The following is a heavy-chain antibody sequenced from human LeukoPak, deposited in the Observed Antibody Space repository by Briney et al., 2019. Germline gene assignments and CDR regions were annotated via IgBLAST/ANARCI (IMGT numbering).Heavy chain of an antibody. CDR2: ISGSGTTI. Sequence: GGSLRLSCAASGSTFSYFSMHWVRQAPGKGLEWVSYISGSGTTIYYSGSVKGRFTISRDNAKNSLYLQMNSLRAEDTGVYHCARVGREGSNYYYYMDVWGKGTTVTVSS. CDR3: ARVGREGSNYYYYMDV. V-gene: IGHV3-48*04. CDR1: GSTFSYFS. J-gene: IGHJ6*03. D-gene: IGHD2-2*01.